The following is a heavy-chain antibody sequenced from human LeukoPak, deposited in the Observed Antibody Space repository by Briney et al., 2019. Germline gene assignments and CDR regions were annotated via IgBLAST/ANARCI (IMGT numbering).Heavy chain of an antibody. V-gene: IGHV3-23*01. D-gene: IGHD5-18*01. Sequence: GGSLRLSCETSGFTFSNYGMHWVRQAPGKGLEWVSAISGSGGSTYYADSVKGRFTISRDNSKNTLYLQMNSLRAEDTAVYYCAKRIQSAMAMGYWGQGTLVTVSS. J-gene: IGHJ4*02. CDR1: GFTFSNYG. CDR2: ISGSGGST. CDR3: AKRIQSAMAMGY.